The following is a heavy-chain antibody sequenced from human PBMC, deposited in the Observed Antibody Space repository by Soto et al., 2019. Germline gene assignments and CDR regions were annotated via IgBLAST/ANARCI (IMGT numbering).Heavy chain of an antibody. CDR1: GYTFTSYY. CDR3: ARESVGITMIVVVIPHFDY. J-gene: IGHJ4*02. V-gene: IGHV1-46*01. CDR2: INPSGGST. D-gene: IGHD3-22*01. Sequence: VKDSCKASGYTFTSYYMHWVRQAPGQGLEWMGIINPSGGSTSYAQKFQGRVTMTRDTSTSTVYMELSSLRSEDTAVYYCARESVGITMIVVVIPHFDYWGQGTLVTVSS.